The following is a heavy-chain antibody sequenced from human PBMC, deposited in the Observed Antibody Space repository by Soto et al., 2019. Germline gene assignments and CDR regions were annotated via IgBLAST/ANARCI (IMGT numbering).Heavy chain of an antibody. CDR1: GGTFSSYA. V-gene: IGHV1-69*01. CDR3: ARESASIAAAGTYEMDY. D-gene: IGHD6-13*01. CDR2: IIPIFGTA. J-gene: IGHJ4*02. Sequence: QVQLVQSGAEVKKPGSSVKVSCKASGGTFSSYAISWVRQAPGQGLEWMGGIIPIFGTANYAQKFQGRVKITADQSTSTAYMELRSLRSEDTVVYYCARESASIAAAGTYEMDYWGQGTLVPVSS.